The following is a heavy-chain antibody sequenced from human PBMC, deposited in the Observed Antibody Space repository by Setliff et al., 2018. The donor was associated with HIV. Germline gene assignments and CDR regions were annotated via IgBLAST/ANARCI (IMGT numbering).Heavy chain of an antibody. CDR2: IIPIFGTS. CDR1: GGSLSNYA. V-gene: IGHV1-69*13. Sequence: GASVKVSCKASGGSLSNYAFSWVRQAPGQGLEWMGGIIPIFGTSNYARKFQGRVTLNADGSTSTVYMELNSLTSEDTAIYYCAVYGSPTYYFDYWGQGTPVTVSS. D-gene: IGHD6-13*01. CDR3: AVYGSPTYYFDY. J-gene: IGHJ4*02.